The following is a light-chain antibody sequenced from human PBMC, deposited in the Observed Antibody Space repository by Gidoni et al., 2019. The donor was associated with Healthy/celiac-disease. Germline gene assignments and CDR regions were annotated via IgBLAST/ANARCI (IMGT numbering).Light chain of an antibody. Sequence: DIQMTQSPSSLSASVGDRVTITRPARQGISNYLAWYQQKPGTVPKLLIYAASTLQSGVPSRFSSSGSGTDFTLTISSLQPEDVATYYCQKYNSAPRTFGQGTKVEIK. CDR2: AAS. J-gene: IGKJ1*01. CDR3: QKYNSAPRT. CDR1: QGISNY. V-gene: IGKV1-27*01.